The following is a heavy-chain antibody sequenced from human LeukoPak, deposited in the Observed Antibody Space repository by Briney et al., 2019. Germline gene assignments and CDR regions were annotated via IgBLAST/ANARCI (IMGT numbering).Heavy chain of an antibody. CDR2: IYYSGST. D-gene: IGHD5/OR15-5a*01. V-gene: IGHV4-59*08. J-gene: IGHJ6*02. Sequence: PSETLPLTCTVSGGSISSYYWSWIRQPPGKGLEWIGYIYYSGSTNYNPSLKSRVTISVDTSKNQFSLKLSSVTAADTAVYYCARQVSTHYYYYYGMDVWGQGTTVTVSS. CDR1: GGSISSYY. CDR3: ARQVSTHYYYYYGMDV.